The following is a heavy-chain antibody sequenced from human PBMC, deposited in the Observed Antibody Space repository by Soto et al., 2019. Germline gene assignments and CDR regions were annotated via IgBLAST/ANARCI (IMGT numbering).Heavy chain of an antibody. Sequence: QVQLEQSGAEVKKPGASVKVSCKASGYTFTGYYMHWVRQAPGQGPEWMGWINPNSGGTTYAQKFQGRVTVTRDTSISTAYMELSSLRSDDTAVYYCARGGSSSLAYWGQGTLVTVSS. CDR2: INPNSGGT. J-gene: IGHJ4*02. V-gene: IGHV1-2*02. CDR1: GYTFTGYY. D-gene: IGHD6-6*01. CDR3: ARGGSSSLAY.